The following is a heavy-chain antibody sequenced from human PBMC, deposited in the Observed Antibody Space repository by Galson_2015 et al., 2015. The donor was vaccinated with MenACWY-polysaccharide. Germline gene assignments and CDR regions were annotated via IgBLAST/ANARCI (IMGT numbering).Heavy chain of an antibody. CDR3: ARDSIAVRPGWFDP. CDR2: ISSSVTTT. D-gene: IGHD6-6*01. J-gene: IGHJ5*02. V-gene: IGHV3-23*01. CDR1: GFNFRSFA. Sequence: SLRLSCAASGFNFRSFAMNWVRQAPGKGLEWVSSISSSVTTTYYADSVKGRFTVSRDNSKNMLYLQMNSLRAEDTAVYYCARDSIAVRPGWFDPWGQGILVTVSS.